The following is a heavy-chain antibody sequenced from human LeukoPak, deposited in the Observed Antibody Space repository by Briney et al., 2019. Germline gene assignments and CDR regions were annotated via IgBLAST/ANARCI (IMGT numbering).Heavy chain of an antibody. CDR1: GFTFSNAW. J-gene: IGHJ3*01. V-gene: IGHV3-15*01. D-gene: IGHD5-18*01. CDR2: SKARTNGGTA. Sequence: PAGSLRLSCAVSGFTFSNAWMSWVRRAPGQGMGWVGRSKARTNGGTADYSPHVTGRFTISRDDSKNTRYLQMNRLNSDDTAVYFCVTEGFIYGYHGLESWGQGTIVTVS. CDR3: VTEGFIYGYHGLES.